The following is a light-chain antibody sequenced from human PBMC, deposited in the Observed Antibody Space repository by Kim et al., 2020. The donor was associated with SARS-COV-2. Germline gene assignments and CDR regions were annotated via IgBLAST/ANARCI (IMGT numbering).Light chain of an antibody. V-gene: IGLV2-14*03. Sequence: QSVLTQPASVSGPPGQSITISCTGTSSDVGANNYVSWYQQHPGKAPKLILYDVSNRPSGVSNRFSGSKSGNTASLTISGLQAEDEADYYCTSYTTTIWIFGGGTQLTVL. CDR3: TSYTTTIWI. CDR2: DVS. CDR1: SSDVGANNY. J-gene: IGLJ2*01.